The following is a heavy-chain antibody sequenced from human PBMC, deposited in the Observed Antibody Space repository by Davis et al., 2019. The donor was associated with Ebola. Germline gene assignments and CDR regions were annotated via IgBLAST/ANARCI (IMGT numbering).Heavy chain of an antibody. CDR1: GFTFSTYA. Sequence: GESLKISCAASGFTFSTYAMTWVRQMPGKGLEWMGIIYAGDSDVRYSPSFEGQVTISVDRSLTTAYLQWSSLKASDTATYYCARQESLYGYIDHWGQGTLVTVSS. CDR3: ARQESLYGYIDH. D-gene: IGHD3-10*01. CDR2: IYAGDSDV. J-gene: IGHJ4*02. V-gene: IGHV5-51*01.